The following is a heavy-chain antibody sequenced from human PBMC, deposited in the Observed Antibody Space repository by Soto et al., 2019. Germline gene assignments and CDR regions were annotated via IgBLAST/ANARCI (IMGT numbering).Heavy chain of an antibody. CDR2: TSGSGSST. Sequence: GGSLRLSCTASGFTFNKYAMSWVRQAPGKGLEWVSTTSGSGSSTYYADSVKGRFTISRDNSKNTSFLQMNNLRVDDTAVYWCARTIRCNGGTCYSGVDYWGQGTVVTVSS. J-gene: IGHJ4*02. CDR3: ARTIRCNGGTCYSGVDY. CDR1: GFTFNKYA. V-gene: IGHV3-23*01. D-gene: IGHD2-15*01.